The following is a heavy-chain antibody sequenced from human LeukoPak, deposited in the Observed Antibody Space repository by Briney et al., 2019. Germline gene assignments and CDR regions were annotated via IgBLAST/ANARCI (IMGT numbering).Heavy chain of an antibody. D-gene: IGHD2-15*01. CDR1: GYTFTGYY. Sequence: ASVKVSCTASGYTFTGYYMHWVRQAPGQGLEWMGWINPNSGGTNYAQKFQGRVTMTRDTSISTAYMELSRLRSDDTAVYYCARDLRYCSGGSCYRGNWFDPWGQGTLVTVSS. J-gene: IGHJ5*02. V-gene: IGHV1-2*02. CDR2: INPNSGGT. CDR3: ARDLRYCSGGSCYRGNWFDP.